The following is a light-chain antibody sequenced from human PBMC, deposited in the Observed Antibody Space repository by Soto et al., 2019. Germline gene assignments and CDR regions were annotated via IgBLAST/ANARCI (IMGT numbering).Light chain of an antibody. CDR2: DAS. J-gene: IGKJ1*01. V-gene: IGKV1-5*01. CDR3: QQYQSYSRT. CDR1: QSISSN. Sequence: FHLTHLPSTWFSSLGDKAPTTSRASQSISSNLAWYQQKPGQAPRLLIYDASSLASGVPSRFSGSGSGTEFTLTISSLQPEDFAAYYCQQYQSYSRTFGQGTKVDIK.